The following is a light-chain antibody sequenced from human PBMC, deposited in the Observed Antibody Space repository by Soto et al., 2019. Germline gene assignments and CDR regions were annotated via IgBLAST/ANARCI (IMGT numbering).Light chain of an antibody. Sequence: QSVLKQPPSVSGAPGQRVTISCIGSSSNIGAAHDVHWYQQLPGTAPKLLICGNYNRPSGVPDRFSGSRSGAAASLAITGLRAEDEADYYCQSYDSSLNVVFGGGTKLTVL. V-gene: IGLV1-40*01. CDR2: GNY. CDR1: SSNIGAAHD. CDR3: QSYDSSLNVV. J-gene: IGLJ2*01.